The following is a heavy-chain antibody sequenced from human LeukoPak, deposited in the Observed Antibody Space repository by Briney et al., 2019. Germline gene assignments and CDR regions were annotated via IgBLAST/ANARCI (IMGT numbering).Heavy chain of an antibody. CDR3: AKGHYGMDV. Sequence: ASVNVSCKASGYTFTGHYIYWARQAPGQGPGWMGWVDPDSGGTKYAQNFQGRVAMTRDTSTSTAYMEVRGLRSDDTAVYFCAKGHYGMDVWGQGTTVTVSS. V-gene: IGHV1-2*02. CDR1: GYTFTGHY. J-gene: IGHJ6*02. CDR2: VDPDSGGT.